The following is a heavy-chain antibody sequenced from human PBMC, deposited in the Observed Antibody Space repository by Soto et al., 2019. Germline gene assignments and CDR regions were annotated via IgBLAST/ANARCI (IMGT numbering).Heavy chain of an antibody. CDR2: IIPIFGTA. V-gene: IGHV1-69*01. CDR3: AQRSPVRISTRYYGMDV. Sequence: QVQLVQSGAEVKKPGSSVNVSCKASGGTFSSYAISWVRQAPGQGLEWMGGIIPIFGTANYAQKFQGRVTITADESTSTAYMELSSLRSEDTAVYYCAQRSPVRISTRYYGMDVWGQGTTVTVSS. CDR1: GGTFSSYA. J-gene: IGHJ6*02. D-gene: IGHD1-20*01.